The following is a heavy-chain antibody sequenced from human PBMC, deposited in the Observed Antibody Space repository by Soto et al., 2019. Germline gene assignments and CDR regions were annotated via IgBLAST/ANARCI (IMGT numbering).Heavy chain of an antibody. D-gene: IGHD3-10*01. CDR1: GGTFSSYA. CDR3: AGDMDYYGSGSYYRQGYHYGMDV. CDR2: IIPIFGTA. Sequence: SVKVSCKASGGTFSSYAISWVRQAPGQGLEWMGGIIPIFGTANYAQKFQGRVTITADESTSTAYMELSSLRSEDTAVYYCAGDMDYYGSGSYYRQGYHYGMDVWGQGTTVTVSS. V-gene: IGHV1-69*13. J-gene: IGHJ6*02.